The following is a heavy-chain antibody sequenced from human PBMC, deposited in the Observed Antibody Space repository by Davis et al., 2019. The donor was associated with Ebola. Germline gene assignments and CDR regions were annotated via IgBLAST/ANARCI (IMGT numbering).Heavy chain of an antibody. V-gene: IGHV3-9*01. D-gene: IGHD3-3*01. J-gene: IGHJ2*01. Sequence: SLKISCAASGFTFDDYAMHWVRQAPGKGLEWVSGISWNSGSIGYADSVKGRFTISRDNAKNSLYLQMNSLRAEDTALYYCAKAQTSGQKYFDLWGRGTLVTVSS. CDR1: GFTFDDYA. CDR3: AKAQTSGQKYFDL. CDR2: ISWNSGSI.